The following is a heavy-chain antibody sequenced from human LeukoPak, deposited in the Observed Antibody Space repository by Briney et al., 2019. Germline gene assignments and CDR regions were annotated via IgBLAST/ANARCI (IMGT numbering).Heavy chain of an antibody. D-gene: IGHD2-21*01. CDR2: ISANSGDT. CDR1: GYPFTTSG. V-gene: IGHV1-18*01. Sequence: ASVQVSCKASGYPFTTSGFIWVRQAPGLGLEWMDWISANSGDTKYGQSFQGRVTMTTDTTTETAYMELRSLRFDDTAIYYCARTVGDRADRWDQGSLVTVSS. CDR3: ARTVGDRADR. J-gene: IGHJ5*02.